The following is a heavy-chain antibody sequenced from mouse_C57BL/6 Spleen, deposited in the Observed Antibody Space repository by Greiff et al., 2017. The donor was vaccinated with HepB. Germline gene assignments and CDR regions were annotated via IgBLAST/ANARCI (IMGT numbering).Heavy chain of an antibody. Sequence: EVKLVESGGGLVKPGGSLKLSCAASGFTFSSYAMSWVRQTPEKRLEWVATISDGGSYTYYPDNVKGRFTISRDNAKNNLYLQMSHLKSEDTAMYYGAREGYYGSSRGAMDYWGQGTSVTVSS. CDR2: ISDGGSYT. J-gene: IGHJ4*01. V-gene: IGHV5-4*01. CDR3: AREGYYGSSRGAMDY. CDR1: GFTFSSYA. D-gene: IGHD1-1*01.